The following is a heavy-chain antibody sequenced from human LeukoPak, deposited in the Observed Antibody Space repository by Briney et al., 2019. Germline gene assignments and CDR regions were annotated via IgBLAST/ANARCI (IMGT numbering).Heavy chain of an antibody. CDR3: ATNYYDSSGYYLYYFDY. V-gene: IGHV3-23*01. D-gene: IGHD3-22*01. J-gene: IGHJ4*02. Sequence: GGSLRLSCAASGFTFSSYAMSWVRQAPGKGLEWVSAISGSGGSTYYADSVKGRFTISRDNSKNTLYLQMNSLRAEDTAVYYCATNYYDSSGYYLYYFDYWGQGTLVTVSS. CDR1: GFTFSSYA. CDR2: ISGSGGST.